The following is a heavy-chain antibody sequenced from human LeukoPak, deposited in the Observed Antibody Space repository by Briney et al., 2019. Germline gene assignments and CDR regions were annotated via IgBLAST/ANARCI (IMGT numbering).Heavy chain of an antibody. CDR3: ARGVGGNSGYFFAY. D-gene: IGHD3-22*01. CDR2: IDPSGGST. Sequence: GASVKVSCKASGYTFISHYVHWVRQAPGQGLEWMGKIDPSGGSTSYARKFQGRVTVTRDTSTSTVYLELSSLRSEDTAVYYCARGVGGNSGYFFAYWGQGTLVTVSS. CDR1: GYTFISHY. J-gene: IGHJ4*02. V-gene: IGHV1-46*01.